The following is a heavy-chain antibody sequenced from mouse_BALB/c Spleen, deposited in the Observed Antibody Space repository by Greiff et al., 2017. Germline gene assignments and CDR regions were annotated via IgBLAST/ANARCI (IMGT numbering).Heavy chain of an antibody. CDR3: ARSGYGNPAWFAY. V-gene: IGHV5-17*02. D-gene: IGHD2-10*02. J-gene: IGHJ3*01. CDR1: GFTFSSFG. CDR2: ISSGSSTI. Sequence: DVMLVESGGGLVQPGGSRKLSCAASGFTFSSFGMHWVRQAPEKGLEWVAYISSGSSTIYYADTVKGRFTISRDNPKNTLFLQMTSLRSEDTAMYYCARSGYGNPAWFAYWGQGTLVTVSA.